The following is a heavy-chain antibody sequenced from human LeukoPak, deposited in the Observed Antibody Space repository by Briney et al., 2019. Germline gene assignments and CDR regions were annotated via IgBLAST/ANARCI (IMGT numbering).Heavy chain of an antibody. CDR3: AGQARPGAVEGAFDV. J-gene: IGHJ3*01. V-gene: IGHV3-13*05. CDR2: ISVAGDP. Sequence: SGGSLRLSCTASGFTFSSYDMHWLRQDKGKGLEWVSAISVAGDPYYLGSVKGRFTISRENAKNSFYLQMNGLRAGDTAVYYCAGQARPGAVEGAFDVWGQGTMVTVSS. D-gene: IGHD2-2*01. CDR1: GFTFSSYD.